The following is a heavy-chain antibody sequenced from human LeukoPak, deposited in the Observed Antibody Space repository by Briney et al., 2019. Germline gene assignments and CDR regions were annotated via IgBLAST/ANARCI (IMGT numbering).Heavy chain of an antibody. CDR1: GGSFSGYY. D-gene: IGHD3-10*01. CDR3: ARAASSPGLAMVHPYYFDY. Sequence: PSETLSLTCAVYGGSFSGYYWSWIRQPPGKGLEWIGEINHSGSTNYNPSLKRRVTISVDTSKNQFSLKLSSVTAADTAVYYCARAASSPGLAMVHPYYFDYWGQGTLVTVSS. V-gene: IGHV4-34*01. J-gene: IGHJ4*02. CDR2: INHSGST.